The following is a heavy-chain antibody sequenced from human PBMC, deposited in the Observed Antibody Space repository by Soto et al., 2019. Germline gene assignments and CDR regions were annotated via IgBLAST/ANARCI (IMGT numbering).Heavy chain of an antibody. CDR1: GGSISSGDYY. CDR3: ASVPGPYGDYVGWFDS. D-gene: IGHD4-17*01. Sequence: PSETLSLTCTVSGGSISSGDYYWSWIRQPPGKGLEWIGYIYYSGSTYYNPSLKSRVTISVDTSKNQFSLKLSSVTAADTAVYYCASVPGPYGDYVGWFDSWGQGTLVTVSS. J-gene: IGHJ5*01. V-gene: IGHV4-30-4*01. CDR2: IYYSGST.